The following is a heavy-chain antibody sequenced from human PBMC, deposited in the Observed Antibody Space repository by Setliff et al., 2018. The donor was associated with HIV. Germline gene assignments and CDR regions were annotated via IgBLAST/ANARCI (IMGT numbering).Heavy chain of an antibody. V-gene: IGHV1-69*02. D-gene: IGHD3-16*01. CDR3: ARCGAGEWHLYMDV. CDR2: SIPILGIG. Sequence: SVKVSCKASGGTFSSYTINWVRQAPGQGLEWMGRSIPILGIGNDEQAQKFKGRVTFTADKSTSTGYMELSSLRSEDTAVYYCARCGAGEWHLYMDVWGKGTAVTVSS. J-gene: IGHJ6*03. CDR1: GGTFSSYT.